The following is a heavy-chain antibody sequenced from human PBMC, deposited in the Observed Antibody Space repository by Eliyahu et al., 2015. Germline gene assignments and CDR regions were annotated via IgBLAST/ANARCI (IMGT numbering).Heavy chain of an antibody. Sequence: QVQLQQWGARLLKPSETLSLTCVIHGESFSGFYWSWIRQSPEKGLEWIGDINDRGTTNYNPSLESRVTISPDTSKNQFSLKLTSVTAADTAVYFCGRSLYRGYVYSQPLSAWGPGTLVTVSS. CDR2: INDRGTT. V-gene: IGHV4-34*01. CDR3: GRSLYRGYVYSQPLSA. CDR1: GESFSGFY. J-gene: IGHJ4*02. D-gene: IGHD5-12*01.